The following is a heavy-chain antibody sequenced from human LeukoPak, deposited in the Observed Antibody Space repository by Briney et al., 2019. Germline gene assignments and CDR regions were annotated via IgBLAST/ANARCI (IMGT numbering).Heavy chain of an antibody. CDR2: INHRGST. CDR1: GGSFSGYY. J-gene: IGHJ4*02. Sequence: SETLSLTCGVYGGSFSGYYWSWIRQPPGKGLEWIGEINHRGSTNYNPSLKSRVTISVDTSKNQFSLKLSSVTAADTAVYYCARVMVSSGWYYFDYWGQGTLVTVSS. D-gene: IGHD6-19*01. V-gene: IGHV4-34*01. CDR3: ARVMVSSGWYYFDY.